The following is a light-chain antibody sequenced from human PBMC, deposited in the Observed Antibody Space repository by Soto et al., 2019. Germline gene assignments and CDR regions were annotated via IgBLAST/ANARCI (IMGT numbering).Light chain of an antibody. V-gene: IGKV3-15*01. J-gene: IGKJ2*01. Sequence: EIVMTQSPATQSVSPGERATLSCRASQSVSSNLAWYQQKPGQAPRLLIYGASTRATGIPARFSGSGYGTEFTLTISSLQSEDFAVYYCQQYNNWPPYTCGQGTKLEI. CDR2: GAS. CDR1: QSVSSN. CDR3: QQYNNWPPYT.